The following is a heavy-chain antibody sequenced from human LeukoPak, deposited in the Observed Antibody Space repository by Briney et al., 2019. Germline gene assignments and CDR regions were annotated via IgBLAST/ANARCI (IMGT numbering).Heavy chain of an antibody. CDR1: GFTFSTFA. V-gene: IGHV3-23*01. CDR3: AKVVHGRGWGADY. Sequence: PGGSLRLSCAASGFTFSTFAMIWVRQPPGKGLEWVSSIFPSGGEIHYADSVRGRFTISRDNSKSTLSLQMNSLRAEDTAIYYCAKVVHGRGWGADYWSQGTLVTVSS. CDR2: IFPSGGEI. J-gene: IGHJ4*02. D-gene: IGHD3-16*01.